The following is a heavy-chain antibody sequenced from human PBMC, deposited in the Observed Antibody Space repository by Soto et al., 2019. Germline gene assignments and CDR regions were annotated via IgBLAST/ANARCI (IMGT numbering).Heavy chain of an antibody. D-gene: IGHD1-1*01. CDR2: MSHSGGT. Sequence: QVQLQQWGAGLLKPSETLSLTCAVYGGSVSSGSYYWSWIRQPPGKGLEWIGEMSHSGGTHFNPSLTSRVTISVDTSKHQFSLTMSFVTAADTALYYCARVERGTATTVVDAFDIWGPGTMVTVSS. V-gene: IGHV4-34*01. CDR1: GGSVSSGSYY. J-gene: IGHJ3*02. CDR3: ARVERGTATTVVDAFDI.